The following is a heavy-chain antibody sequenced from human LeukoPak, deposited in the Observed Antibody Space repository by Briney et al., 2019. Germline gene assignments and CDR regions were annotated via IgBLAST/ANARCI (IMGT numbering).Heavy chain of an antibody. V-gene: IGHV3-74*01. CDR2: INTDGTVT. D-gene: IGHD6-19*01. J-gene: IGHJ4*02. Sequence: GGSLRLSCAASGFTFSKYWMLWVRQAPGKGLENVSRINTDGTVTTYADSVKGRFTVSRDNADNTMFLQMNSMRDEDTAVYYCATKQWLAPPPDSWGQGTPVTVSS. CDR3: ATKQWLAPPPDS. CDR1: GFTFSKYW.